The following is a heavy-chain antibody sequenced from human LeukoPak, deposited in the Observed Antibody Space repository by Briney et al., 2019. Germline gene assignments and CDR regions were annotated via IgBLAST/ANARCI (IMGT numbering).Heavy chain of an antibody. D-gene: IGHD1-26*01. V-gene: IGHV1-69*13. J-gene: IGHJ4*02. CDR1: GGTFSSYA. CDR3: ARDGGSYHGSFDY. Sequence: GASVKVSCKASGGTFSSYAISWVRPAPGQGLEWMGGIIPIFGTANYAQKFQGRVTITADESTSTAYMELSSLRSEDTAVYYCARDGGSYHGSFDYWGQGTLVTVSS. CDR2: IIPIFGTA.